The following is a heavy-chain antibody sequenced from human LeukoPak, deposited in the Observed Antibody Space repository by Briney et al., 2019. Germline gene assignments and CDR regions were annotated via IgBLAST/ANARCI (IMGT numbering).Heavy chain of an antibody. D-gene: IGHD3-22*01. CDR3: ARGIRGYYYDTKTRGDAFDI. CDR1: GYTFTGYY. V-gene: IGHV1-2*02. CDR2: INPNSGGT. J-gene: IGHJ3*02. Sequence: AASVKVSCKASGYTFTGYYMHWVRQAPGQGLEWMGRINPNSGGTNYAQKFQGRVTMTRDTSISTAYMELSRLRSDDTAVYYCARGIRGYYYDTKTRGDAFDIWAKGQWSPSLQ.